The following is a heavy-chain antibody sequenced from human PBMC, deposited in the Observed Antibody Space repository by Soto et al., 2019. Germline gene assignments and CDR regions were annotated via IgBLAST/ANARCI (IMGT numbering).Heavy chain of an antibody. Sequence: VQLVQSGAEVRKPGASMKISCTASGYPFTRYFVHWLRQAPGQGLEWMGNSDPSGGSPTYAQKFQARVTMTTDTSTSTVYMELTSLSSDDSAVYYCAREMASTYYFAYWGQGTLATVSS. CDR2: SDPSGGSP. CDR3: AREMASTYYFAY. V-gene: IGHV1-46*01. J-gene: IGHJ4*02. D-gene: IGHD1-1*01. CDR1: GYPFTRYF.